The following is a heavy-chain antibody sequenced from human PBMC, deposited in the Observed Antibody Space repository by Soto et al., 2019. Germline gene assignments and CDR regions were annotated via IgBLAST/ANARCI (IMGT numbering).Heavy chain of an antibody. J-gene: IGHJ5*02. CDR2: IYYSGST. V-gene: IGHV4-59*01. D-gene: IGHD6-6*01. CDR1: GGSMSSYY. CDR3: AGFSSSSLVDWFDP. Sequence: SETLSLTCTVSGGSMSSYYWSWIRQPPGKGLEWIGYIYYSGSTNHNPSLKSRVTISVDTSKNQFSLKLSSVTAADTAVYYCAGFSSSSLVDWFDPWGQGTLVTVSS.